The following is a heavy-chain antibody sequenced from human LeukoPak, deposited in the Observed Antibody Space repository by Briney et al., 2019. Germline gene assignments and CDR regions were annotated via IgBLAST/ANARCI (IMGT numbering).Heavy chain of an antibody. J-gene: IGHJ6*02. CDR2: ISSSSSYI. V-gene: IGHV3-21*01. Sequence: GSLRLSCAASGFTFSSYSMNWVRQAPGKGLEWVSSISSSSSYIYYADSVKGRFTISRDNAKNSLYLQMNGLRAEDTAVYYCARISIAAAGTDQNYYYYGMDVWGQGTTVTVSS. CDR3: ARISIAAAGTDQNYYYYGMDV. CDR1: GFTFSSYS. D-gene: IGHD6-13*01.